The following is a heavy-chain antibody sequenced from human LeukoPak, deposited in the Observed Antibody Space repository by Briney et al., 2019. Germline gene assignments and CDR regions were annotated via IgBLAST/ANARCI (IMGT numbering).Heavy chain of an antibody. J-gene: IGHJ6*02. CDR3: ARDRSSYAAGGYGMDV. V-gene: IGHV4-4*02. D-gene: IGHD2-2*01. CDR1: GGSISSSNW. Sequence: SETLSLTCAVSGGSISSSNWWSWVRQPPGKGLEWIGEIYHSGSTNYNPSLKSRVTISVDTSKNQFSLKLSSVTAADTAVYYCARDRSSYAAGGYGMDVWGQGTTVTVSS. CDR2: IYHSGST.